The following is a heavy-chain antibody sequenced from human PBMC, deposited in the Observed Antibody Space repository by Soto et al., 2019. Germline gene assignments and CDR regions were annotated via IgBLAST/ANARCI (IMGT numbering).Heavy chain of an antibody. Sequence: PSETPSPTLTFFGGSLNSFYLGWVPPPPGKGLEWIGYIYYSGSTNYNPSLKSRVTISVDTSKNQFSLKLSSVTAADTAVYYCARQQWLVLNAFDIWGQGTMVTVSS. CDR2: IYYSGST. J-gene: IGHJ3*02. D-gene: IGHD6-19*01. V-gene: IGHV4-59*01. CDR3: ARQQWLVLNAFDI. CDR1: GGSLNSFY.